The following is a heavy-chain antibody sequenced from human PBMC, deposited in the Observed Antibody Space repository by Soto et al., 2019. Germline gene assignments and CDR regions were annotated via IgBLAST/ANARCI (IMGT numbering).Heavy chain of an antibody. CDR3: ARGLECRGYCLDKPTWFGP. D-gene: IGHD2-15*01. CDR2: IIPIFGTP. V-gene: IGHV1-69*06. J-gene: IGHJ5*02. Sequence: SVNVSCKSSGGTFSTYTLSWVRQAPGQGLECMGRIIPIFGTPYYAQKFQGRVTITADKSTSTVYMELSSLGSDDTAVYFCARGLECRGYCLDKPTWFGPWGQGTLVTVSS. CDR1: GGTFSTYT.